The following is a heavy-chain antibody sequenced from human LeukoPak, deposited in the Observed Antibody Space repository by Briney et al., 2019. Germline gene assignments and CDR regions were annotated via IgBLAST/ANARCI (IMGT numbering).Heavy chain of an antibody. Sequence: ASVKVSCKASGYTFTSYGISWVRQAPGQGLEWMGWISAYNGNTNYAQKLQGRVTMTTDTSTSTAYMELRSLRSDDTAVYYCARVNYYYGSGSSFDYWGQGTLVTVS. CDR1: GYTFTSYG. J-gene: IGHJ4*02. CDR3: ARVNYYYGSGSSFDY. V-gene: IGHV1-18*01. D-gene: IGHD3-10*01. CDR2: ISAYNGNT.